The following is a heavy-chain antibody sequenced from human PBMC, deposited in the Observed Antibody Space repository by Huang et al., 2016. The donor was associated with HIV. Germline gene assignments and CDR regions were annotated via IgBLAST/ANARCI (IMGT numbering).Heavy chain of an antibody. D-gene: IGHD3-10*01. CDR2: ISGNGGST. Sequence: EVQLLESGGGLVQPGGSLRLSCAVSGFTFNNYALNWVRQAPGKGRELVLTISGNGGSTYYADAVKGRFTISRDNSKNTLYLHMNSLRVEDTAVYYCAKGIKSSGSYYFDYWGQGTLVTVSS. CDR3: AKGIKSSGSYYFDY. J-gene: IGHJ4*02. V-gene: IGHV3-23*01. CDR1: GFTFNNYA.